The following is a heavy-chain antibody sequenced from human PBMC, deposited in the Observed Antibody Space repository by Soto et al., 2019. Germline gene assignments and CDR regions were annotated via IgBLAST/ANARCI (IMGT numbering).Heavy chain of an antibody. CDR3: ARARWLRANFGY. J-gene: IGHJ4*02. D-gene: IGHD5-12*01. V-gene: IGHV4-34*01. Sequence: SETLSLTCAVYGGSFSGYYWSWIRQPPGKGLEWIGEINHSGSTNYNPSLKSRVTISVDTSKNQFSLKLSSVTAADTAVYYCARARWLRANFGYWGQGTLVTVSS. CDR2: INHSGST. CDR1: GGSFSGYY.